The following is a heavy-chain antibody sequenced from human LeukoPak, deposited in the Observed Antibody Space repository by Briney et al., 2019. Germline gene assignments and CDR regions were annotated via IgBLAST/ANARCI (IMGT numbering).Heavy chain of an antibody. CDR3: ARHDHYSGGSCVY. D-gene: IGHD2-15*01. Sequence: GGSLRLSCAASGFTFSSYWMSWVRQAPGEGLEWVANIKQDGSEKYYVDSVKGRFTISRDNAKNSLYPQMNSLRAEDTAVYYCARHDHYSGGSCVYWGQGTLVTVSS. V-gene: IGHV3-7*01. CDR2: IKQDGSEK. CDR1: GFTFSSYW. J-gene: IGHJ4*02.